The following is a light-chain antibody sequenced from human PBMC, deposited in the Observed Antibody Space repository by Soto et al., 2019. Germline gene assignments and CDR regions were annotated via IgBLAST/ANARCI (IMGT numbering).Light chain of an antibody. CDR1: QSVSRY. Sequence: EIVLTQSPATLSLSPGERATLSCRASQSVSRYLAWYQQKPGQAPRLLIYDASNRATGIPARFSGSGSGTDFTLTISSLEPEDFAVYYCQQRSKWPQITLGQGTRLEIK. V-gene: IGKV3-11*01. CDR2: DAS. J-gene: IGKJ5*01. CDR3: QQRSKWPQIT.